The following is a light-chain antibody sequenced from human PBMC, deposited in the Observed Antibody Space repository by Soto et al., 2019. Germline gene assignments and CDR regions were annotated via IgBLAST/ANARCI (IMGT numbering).Light chain of an antibody. CDR2: DAS. J-gene: IGKJ5*01. Sequence: DVQITKSPSSLSATVGDRVTITCQASQDISNHLNWYQQKPGKAPKLLIYDASNLETGVPSRFSGSGSGTDFTVTISSLQPEDFATYSCQQYYNLPITFGQGTRLEIK. CDR3: QQYYNLPIT. CDR1: QDISNH. V-gene: IGKV1-33*01.